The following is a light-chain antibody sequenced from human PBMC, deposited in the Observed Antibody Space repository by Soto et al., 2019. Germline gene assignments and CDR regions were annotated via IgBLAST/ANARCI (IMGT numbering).Light chain of an antibody. J-gene: IGLJ1*01. CDR3: SSYTSSSTSYV. Sequence: QSALAQPASVSGSPGQSITISCTGTSSDDGGYNYVSWYQQHPGKAPKIMIYDVSNRPSGVSNHFSGSKSGNTASLTISELQVEDEADYYCSSYTSSSTSYVFGTGTKVTVL. CDR2: DVS. CDR1: SSDDGGYNY. V-gene: IGLV2-14*01.